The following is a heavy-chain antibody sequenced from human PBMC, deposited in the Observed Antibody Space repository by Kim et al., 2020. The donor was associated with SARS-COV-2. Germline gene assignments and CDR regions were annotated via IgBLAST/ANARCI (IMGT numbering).Heavy chain of an antibody. V-gene: IGHV1-69*01. D-gene: IGHD5-12*01. CDR3: ARDIGGYSGYGSFDY. J-gene: IGHJ4*02. Sequence: QKFQGRVTITADESTSTAYMELSSLRSEDTAVYYCARDIGGYSGYGSFDYWGQGTLVTVSS.